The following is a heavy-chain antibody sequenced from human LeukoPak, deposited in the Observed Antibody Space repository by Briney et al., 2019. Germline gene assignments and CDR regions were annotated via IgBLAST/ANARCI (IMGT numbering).Heavy chain of an antibody. J-gene: IGHJ4*02. CDR2: ISGSGGST. D-gene: IGHD6-13*01. CDR3: AKDPTLAIYSSSWYYFDY. V-gene: IGHV3-23*01. Sequence: AGGSLRLSCAASGFTFSSYAMSWVRQAPGKGLEWVSAISGSGGSTYYADSVKGRFTISRDNSKNTLYLQMNSLRAEDTAVYYCAKDPTLAIYSSSWYYFDYWGQGTLVTVSS. CDR1: GFTFSSYA.